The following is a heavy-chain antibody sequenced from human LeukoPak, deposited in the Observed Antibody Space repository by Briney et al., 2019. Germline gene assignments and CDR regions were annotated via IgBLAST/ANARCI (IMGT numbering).Heavy chain of an antibody. CDR3: ARDRAVVAAAGTGVLGY. V-gene: IGHV3-74*01. J-gene: IGHJ4*02. Sequence: PGGSLRLSCAASGFTFSSYWMHWVRQAPGKGLVWVSRINSDGSSTSYADSVKGRFTISRDNAKNTLYLQMNSLRAEDTAVYYCARDRAVVAAAGTGVLGYWGQGTLVTVSS. D-gene: IGHD6-13*01. CDR2: INSDGSST. CDR1: GFTFSSYW.